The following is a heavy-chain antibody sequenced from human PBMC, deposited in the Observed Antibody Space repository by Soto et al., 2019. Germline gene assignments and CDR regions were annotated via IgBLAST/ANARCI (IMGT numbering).Heavy chain of an antibody. CDR3: AREYYSSSWRVFDY. Sequence: QVQLVQSGADVKKPGASVKVSCKTSGYTFSGYFMHWLPQAPGQGLESMGWMNPNSGGTDYTQNFQGRGPMTWDTSIRTASRELSRLRYDDTAICYCAREYYSSSWRVFDYWGQGTLVTVSS. V-gene: IGHV1-2*02. J-gene: IGHJ4*02. CDR1: GYTFSGYF. D-gene: IGHD6-13*01. CDR2: MNPNSGGT.